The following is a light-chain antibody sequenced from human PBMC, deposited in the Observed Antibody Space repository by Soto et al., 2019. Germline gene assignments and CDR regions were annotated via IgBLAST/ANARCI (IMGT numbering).Light chain of an antibody. CDR3: QQYSDLPYT. CDR1: QSVSSRN. J-gene: IGKJ2*01. CDR2: GAS. V-gene: IGKV3-20*01. Sequence: EIVLTQSPGTLSLSPRERATLSCRASQSVSSRNLAWYQQKPGQAPRLLIYGASSRATGIPDRFSGSGSVXXFXLTINRLEPEDFAVYYCQQYSDLPYTFGQGTKLEVK.